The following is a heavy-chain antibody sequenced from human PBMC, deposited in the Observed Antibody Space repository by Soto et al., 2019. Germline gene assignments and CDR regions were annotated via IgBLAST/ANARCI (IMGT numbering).Heavy chain of an antibody. V-gene: IGHV4-39*07. CDR1: GGSISSSSYY. Sequence: PSETLSLTCTVSGGSISSSSYYWGWIRQPPGKGLEWIGSIYYSGSTYYNPSPKSRVTISVDTSKNQFSLKLSSVTAADTAVYYCERAAINYRHAFDIWGQGTMVTVSS. D-gene: IGHD3-10*01. CDR2: IYYSGST. CDR3: ERAAINYRHAFDI. J-gene: IGHJ3*02.